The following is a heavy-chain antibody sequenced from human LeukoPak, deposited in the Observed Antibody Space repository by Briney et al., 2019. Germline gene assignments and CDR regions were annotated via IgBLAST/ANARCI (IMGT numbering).Heavy chain of an antibody. Sequence: GGSLRLSCAASGFTFSSYGMHWVRQAPGKGLEWVAVISYGGSRKFYEDSVKGRFTISRDNSKNTLYLQMNSLRAEDTAVYYCARGARGVPWYFDHWGQGTLVTVSS. CDR2: ISYGGSRK. J-gene: IGHJ4*02. V-gene: IGHV3-30*03. D-gene: IGHD3-10*01. CDR3: ARGARGVPWYFDH. CDR1: GFTFSSYG.